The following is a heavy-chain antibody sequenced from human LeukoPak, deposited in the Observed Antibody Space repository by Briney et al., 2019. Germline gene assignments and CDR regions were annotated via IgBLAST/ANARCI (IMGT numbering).Heavy chain of an antibody. D-gene: IGHD1-7*01. J-gene: IGHJ5*02. CDR1: GYSFSSYW. CDR3: ARREGITGTTKWFDP. V-gene: IGHV5-51*01. CDR2: IHPEDSDT. Sequence: GESLKISCKGSGYSFSSYWIAWVRQMPGEGLEWMGIIHPEDSDTRYSPSFQGQVTISADKSIRTAYLQWSSLKASDSAMYYCARREGITGTTKWFDPWGQGTLVTVSS.